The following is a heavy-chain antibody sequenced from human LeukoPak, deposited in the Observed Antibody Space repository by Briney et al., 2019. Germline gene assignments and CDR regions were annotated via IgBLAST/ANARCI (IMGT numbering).Heavy chain of an antibody. Sequence: SETLSLTCAVSGGSISSSNWWSWVRQPPGKGLEWIGEIYHSGSTNYNPSLKSRVTISIDKSKNQFSLDLCSLTAADTAVYYCARSGPCSSASCYNRLDPWGQGTLVTVSS. D-gene: IGHD2-2*02. CDR2: IYHSGST. CDR1: GGSISSSNW. J-gene: IGHJ5*01. V-gene: IGHV4-4*02. CDR3: ARSGPCSSASCYNRLDP.